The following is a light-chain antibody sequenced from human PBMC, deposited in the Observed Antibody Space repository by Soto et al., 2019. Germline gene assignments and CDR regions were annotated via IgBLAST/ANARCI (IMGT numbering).Light chain of an antibody. V-gene: IGKV3-20*01. Sequence: EIVLTQSPATLSLSPGEGATLSCRASQSVSSYLAWYQQKPGQAPRLLIYDASNRATGIPARFSGSGSGTDFTLTISRLEPEDFAVYWCQLYGSSPLFTFGPGTKVDIK. CDR3: QLYGSSPLFT. CDR1: QSVSSY. J-gene: IGKJ3*01. CDR2: DAS.